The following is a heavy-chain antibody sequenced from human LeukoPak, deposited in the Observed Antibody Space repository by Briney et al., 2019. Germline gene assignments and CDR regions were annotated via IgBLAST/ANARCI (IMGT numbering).Heavy chain of an antibody. CDR1: GFTFSDYY. CDR2: VSGSDENK. V-gene: IGHV3-11*01. J-gene: IGHJ4*02. D-gene: IGHD2-15*01. Sequence: GSLRLSCAASGFTFSDYYMTWIRQAPGQGLEWISYVSGSDENKYYAGSVRGRFAISRDNAEKSLFLQMSNERAEDTAVYYCARAGLGGHYIDYWGQGTLVTVSS. CDR3: ARAGLGGHYIDY.